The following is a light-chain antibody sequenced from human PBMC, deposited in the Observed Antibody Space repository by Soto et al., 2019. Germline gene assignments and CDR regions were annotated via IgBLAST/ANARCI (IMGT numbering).Light chain of an antibody. CDR2: YDS. CDR3: QVWDSSSDNFV. Sequence: SYELTQPPSVSVAPGKTARITCGGYKIGSKRVHWYQQKPGQAPVLVIYYDSDRPSGSPERFSGSNSGNTATLTISRVEAGDEADYYCQVWDSSSDNFVFGTGTKLTVL. CDR1: KIGSKR. V-gene: IGLV3-21*04. J-gene: IGLJ1*01.